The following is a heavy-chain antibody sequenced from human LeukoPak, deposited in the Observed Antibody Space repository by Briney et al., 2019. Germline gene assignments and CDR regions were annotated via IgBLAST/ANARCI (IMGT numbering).Heavy chain of an antibody. Sequence: GASVKVSCKASGYTFTNYDINWVRQATGQGLEWMGWMNPNSGNTGYAQKWQGRVTFTRDTSISTAYMELSSLRSEDTAVYYCARGLGSFGLVPGADYWGQGTLVTVSS. J-gene: IGHJ4*02. D-gene: IGHD3-10*01. CDR1: GYTFTNYD. V-gene: IGHV1-8*03. CDR3: ARGLGSFGLVPGADY. CDR2: MNPNSGNT.